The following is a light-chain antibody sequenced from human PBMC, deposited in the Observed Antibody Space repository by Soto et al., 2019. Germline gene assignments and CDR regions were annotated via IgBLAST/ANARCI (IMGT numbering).Light chain of an antibody. V-gene: IGLV2-14*03. J-gene: IGLJ2*01. CDR3: TSWTTSTTMI. Sequence: QSALTQPASVSGSPGQSITISCTGTSSDIGAYNFVSWYQQHPGKAPKLMIYDVNIRPSVVSNRFSGSKSGNTASLTISGLQAEDEADYYCTSWTTSTTMIFGVGTKLTVL. CDR1: SSDIGAYNF. CDR2: DVN.